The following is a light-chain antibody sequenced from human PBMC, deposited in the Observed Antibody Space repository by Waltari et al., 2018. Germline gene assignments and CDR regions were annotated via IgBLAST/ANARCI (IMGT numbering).Light chain of an antibody. CDR3: QTWATGIRV. CDR2: LNSDGSH. J-gene: IGLJ2*01. Sequence: QLVLTQSPSASASLGASVKPTCTLSSGHSSHAIEWHQQQPGKGPRYLMRLNSDGSHTKGDGIPDRFSGSSSGAERYLTISSLQSEDEADYYCQTWATGIRVFGGGTKLTVL. CDR1: SGHSSHA. V-gene: IGLV4-69*01.